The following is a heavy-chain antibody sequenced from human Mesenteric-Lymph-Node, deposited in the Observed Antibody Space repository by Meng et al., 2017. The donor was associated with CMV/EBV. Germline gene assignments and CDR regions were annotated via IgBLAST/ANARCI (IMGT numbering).Heavy chain of an antibody. CDR2: ISASSSYI. D-gene: IGHD2-2*01. V-gene: IGHV3-21*01. CDR1: LSGYS. J-gene: IGHJ4*02. Sequence: LSGYSMNWVRQAPGKGLEWVSSISASSSYIHYADSVTGRFTISRDNAKNSLHLQMNSLRAEDTAVYYCARAVGYCSSSSCSDYFDFWGQGTLVTVSS. CDR3: ARAVGYCSSSSCSDYFDF.